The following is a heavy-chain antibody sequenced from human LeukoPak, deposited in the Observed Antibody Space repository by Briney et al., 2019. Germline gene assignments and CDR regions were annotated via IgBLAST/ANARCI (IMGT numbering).Heavy chain of an antibody. CDR1: GFTFSNYA. J-gene: IGHJ6*02. D-gene: IGHD2/OR15-2a*01. CDR2: ISYDGSNK. V-gene: IGHV3-30-3*01. Sequence: KSGGSLRLSCAASGFTFSNYAVHWVRQAPGQGLEWVAVISYDGSNKYYADSVKGRFTISRDSSKNTLYLQMTSLRAEDTAVYYCARDGVAPYFCHGMDVWGQGTTVTVSS. CDR3: ARDGVAPYFCHGMDV.